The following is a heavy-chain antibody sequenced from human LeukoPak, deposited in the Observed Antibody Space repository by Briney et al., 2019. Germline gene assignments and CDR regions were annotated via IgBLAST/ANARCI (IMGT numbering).Heavy chain of an antibody. Sequence: ASVKVSCKASGYTFTGYYMHWVRQAPGQGLAWMGWINPNSGGTNYAQKFQGRVTMTRDTSISTAYMELSRLRSDDTAVYYCAREHSYGSWVFEFWGQGTLVTVSS. CDR1: GYTFTGYY. V-gene: IGHV1-2*02. J-gene: IGHJ4*02. D-gene: IGHD5-18*01. CDR3: AREHSYGSWVFEF. CDR2: INPNSGGT.